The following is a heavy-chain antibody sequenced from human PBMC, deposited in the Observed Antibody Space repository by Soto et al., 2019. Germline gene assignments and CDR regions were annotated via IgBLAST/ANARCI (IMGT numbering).Heavy chain of an antibody. D-gene: IGHD4-17*01. J-gene: IGHJ4*02. CDR2: IYYSGST. Sequence: PSETLSLTCTVSGGSISSSSYYWGWIRQPPGKGLEWIGSIYYSGSTYYNPSLKSRVTISVDTSKNQFSLKLSSVTAADTAVYYCARLHYGGNSEAVSGIDYWGQGTLVT. V-gene: IGHV4-39*01. CDR3: ARLHYGGNSEAVSGIDY. CDR1: GGSISSSSYY.